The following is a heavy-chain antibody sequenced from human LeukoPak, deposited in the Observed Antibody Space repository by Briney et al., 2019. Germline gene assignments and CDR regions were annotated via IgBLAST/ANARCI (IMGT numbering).Heavy chain of an antibody. Sequence: GGSLRLSCAASGFTFSSYAMHWVRQAPGKGLEWVAVISYDGSNKYYADSVKGRFTISRDNAKNSLYLQMNSLRAEDTAVYYCAREFGSGYFHYYHMDVRGKGTTVTVSS. CDR3: AREFGSGYFHYYHMDV. CDR1: GFTFSSYA. CDR2: ISYDGSNK. J-gene: IGHJ6*03. V-gene: IGHV3-30-3*01. D-gene: IGHD3-3*01.